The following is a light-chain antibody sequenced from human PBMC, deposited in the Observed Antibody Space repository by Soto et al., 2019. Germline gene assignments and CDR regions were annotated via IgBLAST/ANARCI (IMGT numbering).Light chain of an antibody. CDR1: KLGDKY. CDR3: QEWDSSTEV. V-gene: IGLV3-1*01. CDR2: QDS. Sequence: SYELTQPPSVSVSPGQTASITCSGDKLGDKYACWYQQKPGQSPVLVIYQDSKRPSGIPERFSGSNSGNTATLTISGTQAMDEADYYCQEWDSSTEVFGTGTKLTVL. J-gene: IGLJ1*01.